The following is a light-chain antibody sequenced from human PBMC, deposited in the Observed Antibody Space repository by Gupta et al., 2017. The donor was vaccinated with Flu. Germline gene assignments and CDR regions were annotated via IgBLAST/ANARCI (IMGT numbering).Light chain of an antibody. V-gene: IGKV1-12*01. J-gene: IGKJ4*01. CDR2: AAS. CDR1: QDISSW. Sequence: DIQVTQSPSSVSASLGDRVTITCRASQDISSWLAWYQQKPGKAPKLLISAASRLQSGVPSRFDGSGSGTDFTLTISSLQPEDFATYFCQQTHSFPITFGGGTKVEIK. CDR3: QQTHSFPIT.